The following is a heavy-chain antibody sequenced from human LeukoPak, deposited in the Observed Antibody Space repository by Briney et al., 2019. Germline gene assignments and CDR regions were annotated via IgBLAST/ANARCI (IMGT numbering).Heavy chain of an antibody. CDR1: GFSFADYW. CDR3: AREEASDWYFDL. D-gene: IGHD3-3*01. V-gene: IGHV3-7*01. CDR2: IKQDGSEK. Sequence: PGGSLRLSCAATGFSFADYWMSWVRQAPGKGLEWVANIKQDGSEKYYVDSVKGRFTISRDNAKNTLYLQMNSLRAEDTAVYYCAREEASDWYFDLWGRGTLVTVSS. J-gene: IGHJ2*01.